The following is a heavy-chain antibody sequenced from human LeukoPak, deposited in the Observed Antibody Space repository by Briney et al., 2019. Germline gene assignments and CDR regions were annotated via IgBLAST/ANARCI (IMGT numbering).Heavy chain of an antibody. CDR1: GYTFSNYG. V-gene: IGHV1-18*01. Sequence: ASVKVSCKASGYTFSNYGISWVRQAPGQGLEWVGWIRGDNGNTNYAQKFQGSVTMTRDTSISTVYMELSRLRSDDTAVYYCARASGSYWWFDSWGQGTLVTVSS. CDR2: IRGDNGNT. CDR3: ARASGSYWWFDS. J-gene: IGHJ5*01. D-gene: IGHD1-26*01.